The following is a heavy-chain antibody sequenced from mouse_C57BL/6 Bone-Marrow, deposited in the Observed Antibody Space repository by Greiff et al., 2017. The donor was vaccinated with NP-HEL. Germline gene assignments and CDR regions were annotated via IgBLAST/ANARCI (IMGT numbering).Heavy chain of an antibody. Sequence: VQLQQPGAELVRPGSSVKLSCKASGYTFTSYWMDWVKQRPGQGLEWIGNIYPSDSETHYNQKFKDKATLTVDKSSSTAYMQLSSLTSEDSAVYYCALYYGSSLSYFDYWGQGTTLTVSS. J-gene: IGHJ2*01. D-gene: IGHD1-1*01. V-gene: IGHV1-61*01. CDR1: GYTFTSYW. CDR3: ALYYGSSLSYFDY. CDR2: IYPSDSET.